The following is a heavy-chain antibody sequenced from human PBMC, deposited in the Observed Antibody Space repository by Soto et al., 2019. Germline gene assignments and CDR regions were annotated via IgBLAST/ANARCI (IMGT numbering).Heavy chain of an antibody. CDR3: AREPHARLYCSGGSCYSGGYLFDY. CDR2: IIPIFGTA. Sequence: ASVKVSCKASGGTFSSYAISWVRQAPGQGLEWMGGIIPIFGTANYAQKFQGRVTITADESTSTAYMELSSLRSEDTAVYYCAREPHARLYCSGGSCYSGGYLFDYWGQGTLVTVSS. J-gene: IGHJ4*02. CDR1: GGTFSSYA. D-gene: IGHD2-15*01. V-gene: IGHV1-69*13.